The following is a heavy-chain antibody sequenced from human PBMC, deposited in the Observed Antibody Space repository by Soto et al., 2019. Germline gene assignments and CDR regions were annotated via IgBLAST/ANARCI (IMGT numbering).Heavy chain of an antibody. CDR2: TSAYNGNT. Sequence: QVQLVQSGAAVKKPGASVKVSCKASGYTFTSYGITWVRQAPGQGLEWMGWTSAYNGNTNYAQKLQGRVTMTTDTSTSTDYMEQRSLRSDDTAVYYCARSAYYDIMTGYYNVMGYWGQGTLVTVSS. V-gene: IGHV1-18*01. CDR1: GYTFTSYG. J-gene: IGHJ4*02. CDR3: ARSAYYDIMTGYYNVMGY. D-gene: IGHD3-9*01.